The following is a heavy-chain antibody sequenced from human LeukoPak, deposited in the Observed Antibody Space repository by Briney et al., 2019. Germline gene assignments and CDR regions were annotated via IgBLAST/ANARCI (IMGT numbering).Heavy chain of an antibody. Sequence: GVSLRLSCAASGFTFSSYAMSWVRQAPGKGLEWVSAISGSGGSTYYADSVKGRFTISRDNAKNTLYLQMNSLKAEDTAVYYCAKDPLSCSSTSCYPTADFDYWGQGTLVTVSS. CDR1: GFTFSSYA. J-gene: IGHJ4*02. CDR2: ISGSGGST. D-gene: IGHD2-2*01. V-gene: IGHV3-23*01. CDR3: AKDPLSCSSTSCYPTADFDY.